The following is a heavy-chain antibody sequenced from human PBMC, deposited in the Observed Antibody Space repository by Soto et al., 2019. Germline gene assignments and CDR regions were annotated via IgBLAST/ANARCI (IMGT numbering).Heavy chain of an antibody. CDR2: ISAYNGNT. D-gene: IGHD3-10*01. CDR3: ARGSLSGSYYIYY. J-gene: IGHJ4*02. CDR1: GYTFSNYG. Sequence: QVQLVQSGAEVKKPGASVKVSCKASGYTFSNYGINWVRQAPGQGPEWMGWISAYNGNTDYAQNFQSRVTMTTDTCKSTAYVELRSLTSDEPAVYYCARGSLSGSYYIYYWGQGTLVTVSS. V-gene: IGHV1-18*01.